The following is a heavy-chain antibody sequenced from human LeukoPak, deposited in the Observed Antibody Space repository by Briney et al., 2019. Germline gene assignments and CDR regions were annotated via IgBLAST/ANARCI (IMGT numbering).Heavy chain of an antibody. CDR3: AKDPRYYDFWSGYSTGYYYYYMDV. J-gene: IGHJ6*03. D-gene: IGHD3-3*01. Sequence: SLRLSCAASAFTFSSYSMSWVRQAPGRWLEWVSAIRRRVINTNYTDCVKGRFTITSDNSINTLYLQMNSLRAEDTAVYYCAKDPRYYDFWSGYSTGYYYYYMDVWGKGTTVT. V-gene: IGHV3-23*01. CDR1: AFTFSSYS. CDR2: IRRRVINT.